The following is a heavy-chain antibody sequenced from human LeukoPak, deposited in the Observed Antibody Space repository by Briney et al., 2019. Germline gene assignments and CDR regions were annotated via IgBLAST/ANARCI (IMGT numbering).Heavy chain of an antibody. CDR3: AKDITRYGGNAVDY. CDR1: GFTFSSYG. V-gene: IGHV3-30*18. J-gene: IGHJ4*02. D-gene: IGHD4-23*01. Sequence: GRSLRLSCAASGFTFSSYGIHWVRQAPGKGLEWVAVISYDGSNEYYADSVKGRFTISRDNSKNTLYLQMNSLRAEDTAVYYCAKDITRYGGNAVDYWGQGTLVTVSS. CDR2: ISYDGSNE.